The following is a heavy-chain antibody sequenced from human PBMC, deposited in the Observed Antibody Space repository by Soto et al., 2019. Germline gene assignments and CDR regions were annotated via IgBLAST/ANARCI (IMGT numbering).Heavy chain of an antibody. CDR1: SGSISGNY. Sequence: QVQLQESGPGLVKPSETLSLTCTVSSGSISGNYWSWVRQPPGKGLEWIGHIYYRGSTNYNPSLKSRVTISVDTSKNEFALKLNSVTAAHTALYYCARERNSGWSDPWGQGTLVTVSS. D-gene: IGHD6-19*01. CDR3: ARERNSGWSDP. CDR2: IYYRGST. V-gene: IGHV4-59*12. J-gene: IGHJ5*02.